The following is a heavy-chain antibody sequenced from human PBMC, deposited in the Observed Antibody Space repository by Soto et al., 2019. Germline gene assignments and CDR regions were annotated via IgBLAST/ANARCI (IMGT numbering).Heavy chain of an antibody. Sequence: SETLSLTCSVSGASISSYYWSWIRQPAGKGLEWIGRIYTSGSTNYNPSLKSRVTISVDTSKNQFSLKLSSVTAADTAVYYCARDGYAMNYYYYGMDVWGQGTTVTVSS. J-gene: IGHJ6*02. V-gene: IGHV4-4*07. D-gene: IGHD2-8*01. CDR1: GASISSYY. CDR3: ARDGYAMNYYYYGMDV. CDR2: IYTSGST.